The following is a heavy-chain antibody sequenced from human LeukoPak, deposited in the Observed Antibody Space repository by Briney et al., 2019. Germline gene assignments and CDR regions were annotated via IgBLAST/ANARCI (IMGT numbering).Heavy chain of an antibody. D-gene: IGHD3-3*01. CDR3: ARGRITIFGVVIIRWALDI. J-gene: IGHJ3*02. Sequence: SETLSLTCAVYGGSFSGYYWSWIRQPPGKGLEWIGEINHSGSTNYNPSLKSRVTISVDTSKNQFSLKLSSVTAADTAVYYCARGRITIFGVVIIRWALDIWGQGAMVTVSS. CDR1: GGSFSGYY. V-gene: IGHV4-34*01. CDR2: INHSGST.